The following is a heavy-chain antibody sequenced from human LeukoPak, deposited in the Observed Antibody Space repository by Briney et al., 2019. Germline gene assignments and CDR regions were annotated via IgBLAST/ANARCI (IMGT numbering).Heavy chain of an antibody. Sequence: SETLSLTCTVSGGSISSSSYYWSWIRQPPGKGLEWIGYIYYSGSTNYNPSLKSRVTISVDTSKNQFSLKLSSVTAADTAVYYCARGVLYSSSWYRGRVWFDPWGQGTLVTVSS. V-gene: IGHV4-61*01. CDR2: IYYSGST. CDR1: GGSISSSSYY. J-gene: IGHJ5*02. D-gene: IGHD6-13*01. CDR3: ARGVLYSSSWYRGRVWFDP.